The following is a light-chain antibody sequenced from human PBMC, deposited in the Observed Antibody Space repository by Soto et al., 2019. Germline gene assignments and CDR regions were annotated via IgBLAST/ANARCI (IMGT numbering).Light chain of an antibody. Sequence: EKVMTQSPATLSVSAGERASLSCRASQSISNSLAWYQQKPGQAPRLLIYDASTRATGIPARFSGSASGTEFTLTISSLQSEDSAVYYCQQYNQWPLTFGGGTKVDIK. CDR3: QQYNQWPLT. CDR1: QSISNS. CDR2: DAS. J-gene: IGKJ4*01. V-gene: IGKV3-15*01.